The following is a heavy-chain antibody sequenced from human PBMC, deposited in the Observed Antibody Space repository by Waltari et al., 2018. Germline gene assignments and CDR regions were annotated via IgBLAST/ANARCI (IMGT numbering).Heavy chain of an antibody. CDR2: IYSGGST. D-gene: IGHD1-26*01. J-gene: IGHJ6*02. CDR3: ARSPLVGASRFISYYYYGMDV. Sequence: EVQLVESGGGLIQPGGSLRLSCAASGFTVSSNYMSWVRQAPGKGLEWVSVIYSGGSTYYADSVNGRFTISRDNSKNTLYLQMNSLRAEDTAVYYCARSPLVGASRFISYYYYGMDVWGQGTTVTVSS. V-gene: IGHV3-53*01. CDR1: GFTVSSNY.